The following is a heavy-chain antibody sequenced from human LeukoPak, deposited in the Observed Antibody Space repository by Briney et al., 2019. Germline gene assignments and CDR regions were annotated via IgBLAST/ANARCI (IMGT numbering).Heavy chain of an antibody. V-gene: IGHV1-69*13. CDR1: GGTFSSYA. J-gene: IGHJ4*02. CDR2: IIPIFGTA. CDR3: ARDRDGWLGYFDY. D-gene: IGHD5-24*01. Sequence: GASVKVSRKASGGTFSSYAISWVRQAPGQGLEWMGGIIPIFGTANYAQKFQGRVTITADESTSTAYMELSSLRSEDTAVYYCARDRDGWLGYFDYWGQGTLVTVSS.